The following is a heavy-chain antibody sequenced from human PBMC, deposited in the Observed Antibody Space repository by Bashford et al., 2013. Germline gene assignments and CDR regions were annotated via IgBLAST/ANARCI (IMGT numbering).Heavy chain of an antibody. V-gene: IGHV4-34*01. CDR3: ARGQRWELLTSWFDP. CDR2: INHSGST. Sequence: SSETLSLTCAVYGGSFSGYYWSWIRQPPGKGLEWIGEINHSGSTNYNPSLKSRVTISVDTSKNQFSLKLSSVTAADTAVYYCARGQRWELLTSWFDPWGQGTLVTVSS. CDR1: GGSFSGYY. D-gene: IGHD1-26*01. J-gene: IGHJ5*02.